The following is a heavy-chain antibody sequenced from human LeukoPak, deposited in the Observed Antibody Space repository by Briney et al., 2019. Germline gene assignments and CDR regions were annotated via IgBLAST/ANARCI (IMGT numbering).Heavy chain of an antibody. CDR3: ARAVRVEMADDY. Sequence: VAVISYDGSNKYYADSVKGRFTISRDNSKNTLYLQMNSLRAEDTAVYYCARAVRVEMADDYWGQGTLVTVSS. D-gene: IGHD5-24*01. CDR2: ISYDGSNK. V-gene: IGHV3-30-3*01. J-gene: IGHJ4*02.